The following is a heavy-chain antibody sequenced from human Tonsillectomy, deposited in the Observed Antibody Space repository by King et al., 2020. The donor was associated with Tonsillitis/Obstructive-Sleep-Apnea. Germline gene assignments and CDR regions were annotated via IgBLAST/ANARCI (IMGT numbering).Heavy chain of an antibody. CDR2: IWYDGSNK. CDR3: AKWALDY. D-gene: IGHD1-26*01. Sequence: VQLVDSGGGVVQPGRSLRLSCAASGFNFSIYGMHWVRQAPGKGPEWVALIWYDGSNKYYADSVKGRFTISRDNSKNTLYLEMNSLRAEDTAVYYCAKWALDYWGQGTLVTVSS. CDR1: GFNFSIYG. V-gene: IGHV3-33*03. J-gene: IGHJ4*02.